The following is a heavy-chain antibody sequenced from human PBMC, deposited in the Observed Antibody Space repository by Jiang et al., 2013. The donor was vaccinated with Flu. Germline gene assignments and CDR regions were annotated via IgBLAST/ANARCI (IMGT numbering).Heavy chain of an antibody. Sequence: LKPSETLSLTCAVYGGSFSGYYWSWIRQPPGKGLEWIGEINHSGSTNYNPSLKSRVTISVDTSKNQFSLKLSSVTAADTAVYYCARGRWYYYDSSGYSIFDYWGQGTLVTVSS. D-gene: IGHD3-22*01. J-gene: IGHJ4*02. CDR2: INHSGST. CDR1: GGSFSGYY. CDR3: ARGRWYYYDSSGYSIFDY. V-gene: IGHV4-34*01.